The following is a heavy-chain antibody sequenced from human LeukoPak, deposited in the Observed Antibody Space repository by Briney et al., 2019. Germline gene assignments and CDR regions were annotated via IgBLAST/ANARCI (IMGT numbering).Heavy chain of an antibody. J-gene: IGHJ4*02. CDR1: GFTFSNYG. Sequence: GGSLRLSCAASGFTFSNYGMSWVRQAPGKGLEWVSGTYSGGSTYYADSVKGRFTISRDNSKNTLYLQMNSLRAEDTAVYYCAKCSWFGELLFDYWGQGTLVTVSS. V-gene: IGHV3-66*02. CDR3: AKCSWFGELLFDY. CDR2: TYSGGST. D-gene: IGHD3-10*01.